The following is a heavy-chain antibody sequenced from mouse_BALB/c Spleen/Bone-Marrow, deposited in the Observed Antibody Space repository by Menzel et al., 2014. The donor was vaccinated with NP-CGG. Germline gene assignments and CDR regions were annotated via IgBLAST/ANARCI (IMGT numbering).Heavy chain of an antibody. D-gene: IGHD1-1*01. Sequence: DVHLVESGGGLVHPGGSLKLSCAASGFDFSSYWMSWVRQAPGKGLEWIGEINPDSSTINYTPSLKDKFIISRDNAKKTLYLQMSKVRSEDTALYYCARLNYYGNLFVWGAGTTVTVSS. V-gene: IGHV4-1*02. CDR3: ARLNYYGNLFV. CDR2: INPDSSTI. J-gene: IGHJ1*01. CDR1: GFDFSSYW.